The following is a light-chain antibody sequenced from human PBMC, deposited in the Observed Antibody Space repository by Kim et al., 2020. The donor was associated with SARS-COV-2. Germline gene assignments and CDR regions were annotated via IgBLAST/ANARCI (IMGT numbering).Light chain of an antibody. V-gene: IGLV7-46*01. CDR1: TGAVTSGHY. Sequence: QAVVTQEPSLIVSPGGTVTLTCGSSTGAVTSGHYPYWFQQSPGQAPRTLIYHTSNKQSWTPARFSGSLVGGKAALTLSGAQPEDEAEYYCLLSYSGARVFGGGTQLTVL. CDR2: HTS. J-gene: IGLJ3*02. CDR3: LLSYSGARV.